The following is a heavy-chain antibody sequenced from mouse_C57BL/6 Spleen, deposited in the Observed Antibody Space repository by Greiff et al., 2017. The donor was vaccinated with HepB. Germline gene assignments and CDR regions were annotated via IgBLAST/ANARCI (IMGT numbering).Heavy chain of an antibody. V-gene: IGHV1-39*01. D-gene: IGHD1-1*01. Sequence: VQLQQSGPELVKPGASVKISCKASGYSFTDYNMNWVKQSNGKSLEWIGVINPNYGTTSYNQKFKGKATLTVDQSSSTAYMQLNSLTSEDSAAYYWARGDGSSWDWYFDVWGTGTTVTVS. J-gene: IGHJ1*03. CDR3: ARGDGSSWDWYFDV. CDR1: GYSFTDYN. CDR2: INPNYGTT.